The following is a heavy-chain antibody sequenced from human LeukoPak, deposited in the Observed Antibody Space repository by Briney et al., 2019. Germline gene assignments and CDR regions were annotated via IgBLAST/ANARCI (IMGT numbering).Heavy chain of an antibody. V-gene: IGHV3-23*01. CDR2: ISVGGNT. CDR1: GFTFSSYA. D-gene: IGHD1-1*01. J-gene: IGHJ4*02. CDR3: AKVEGGSGYKPFDY. Sequence: GGSLRLSCAASGFTFSSYAMSWVRQAPGKGLEWVSTISVGGNTYYADSMKGRFAISRDKSKNTLYLQMNSLRAEDTALYYCAKVEGGSGYKPFDYWGQGTLVTVSS.